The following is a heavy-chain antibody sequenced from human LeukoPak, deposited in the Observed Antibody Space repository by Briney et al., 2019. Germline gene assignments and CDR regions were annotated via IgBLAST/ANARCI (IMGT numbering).Heavy chain of an antibody. D-gene: IGHD6-13*01. CDR2: INPSSGGT. CDR3: ARGGASSSWLNWFDP. Sequence: GASVKVSCKASGYTFTGYYMHWVRQAPGQGLEWMGRINPSSGGTNYAQKFQGRVTMTRDTSISTAYMELSRLRSDDTAVYYSARGGASSSWLNWFDPWGQGTLVTVSS. V-gene: IGHV1-2*06. CDR1: GYTFTGYY. J-gene: IGHJ5*02.